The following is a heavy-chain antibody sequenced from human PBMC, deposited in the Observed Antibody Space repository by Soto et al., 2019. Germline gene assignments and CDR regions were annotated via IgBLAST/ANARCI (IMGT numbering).Heavy chain of an antibody. Sequence: SETLSLTCTVSGGSISSYYWSWIRQPPGKGLEWIGYIYYSGSTNYNPSLKSRVTISVDTSKNQFSLKLSSVTAADTAVYYCASFDYGDSSGEDYWGQGTLVTVSS. D-gene: IGHD4-17*01. CDR3: ASFDYGDSSGEDY. CDR2: IYYSGST. V-gene: IGHV4-59*01. J-gene: IGHJ4*02. CDR1: GGSISSYY.